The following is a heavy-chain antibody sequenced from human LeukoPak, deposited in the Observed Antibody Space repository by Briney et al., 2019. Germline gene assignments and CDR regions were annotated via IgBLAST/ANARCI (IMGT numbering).Heavy chain of an antibody. V-gene: IGHV5-51*01. CDR2: IYPTDSDT. CDR3: ARRVRYCTGGGCYSDEVAY. CDR1: GNSFTTYW. J-gene: IGHJ4*02. Sequence: LGESLKISCKVSGNSFTTYWIGWVRQMPGKGLGWMGIIYPTDSDTRYNPAFQGQVTISADKSISTAYLQWSSLKASDTAMYYCARRVRYCTGGGCYSDEVAYWGQGTLVTVSS. D-gene: IGHD2-15*01.